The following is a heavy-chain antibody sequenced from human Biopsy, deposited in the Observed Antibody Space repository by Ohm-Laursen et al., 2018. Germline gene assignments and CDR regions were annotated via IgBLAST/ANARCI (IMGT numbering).Heavy chain of an antibody. CDR2: IIGIFRTA. D-gene: IGHD1/OR15-1a*01. J-gene: IGHJ5*02. CDR3: ARGGGYNWNNGWFDP. V-gene: IGHV1-69*01. CDR1: GGTFSSSA. Sequence: SSVKVSCKASGGTFSSSAITWVRQAPGQGLEWMGGIIGIFRTAHYALKFQGRVTITADEFMSTAYMELSSLRSEDTAVYYCARGGGYNWNNGWFDPWGQGTLVTVSS.